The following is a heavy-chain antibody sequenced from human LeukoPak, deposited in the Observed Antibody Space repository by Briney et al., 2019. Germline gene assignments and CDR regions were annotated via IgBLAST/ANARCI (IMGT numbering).Heavy chain of an antibody. CDR3: ARSPTIRSGDNGDYYVY. Sequence: SGPALVKPTQSLTLTCTFSGLSLSTTGVCVTWIRQPPGKALEWLARPDWNDAQYYNRSLKTRLTISKDTSKDQVVLTMTNVDPLHPATYYCARSPTIRSGDNGDYYVYWGQGTLVTVSS. CDR1: GLSLSTTGVC. CDR2: PDWNDAQ. D-gene: IGHD6-19*01. J-gene: IGHJ4*02. V-gene: IGHV2-70*11.